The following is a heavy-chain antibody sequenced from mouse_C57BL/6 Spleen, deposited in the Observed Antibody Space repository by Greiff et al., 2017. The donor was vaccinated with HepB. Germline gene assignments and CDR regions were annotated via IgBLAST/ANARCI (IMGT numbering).Heavy chain of an antibody. J-gene: IGHJ3*01. Sequence: VHVKQSGAELVRPGASVKLSCTASGFNIKDYYMHWVKQRPEQGLEWIGRIDPEDGDTEYAPKFQGKATMTADTSSNTAYLQLSSLTSEDTAVYYCTSPGTFAYWGQGTLVTVSA. D-gene: IGHD3-3*01. CDR2: IDPEDGDT. V-gene: IGHV14-1*01. CDR3: TSPGTFAY. CDR1: GFNIKDYY.